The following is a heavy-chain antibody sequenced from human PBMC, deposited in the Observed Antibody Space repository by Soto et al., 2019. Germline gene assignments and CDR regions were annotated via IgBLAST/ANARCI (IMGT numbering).Heavy chain of an antibody. J-gene: IGHJ3*02. CDR2: IKSKTYGGTT. CDR3: TRFVGSLDAFDI. D-gene: IGHD3-3*01. CDR1: GFTFSNPC. V-gene: IGHV3-15*07. Sequence: PGGSLRLFCAASGFTFSNPCINWVRQAPGKGLEWVGRIKSKTYGGTTEYAASVKGRFTISRDDSKSIAYLQMNSLKTEDTAVYYCTRFVGSLDAFDIWGQGTMVTVSS.